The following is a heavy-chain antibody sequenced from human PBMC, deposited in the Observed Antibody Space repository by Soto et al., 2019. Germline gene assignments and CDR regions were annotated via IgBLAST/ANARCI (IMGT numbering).Heavy chain of an antibody. CDR1: GFTFSNCV. CDR2: ISGSGDNT. CDR3: AKLPLGLAFGFDY. V-gene: IGHV3-23*01. D-gene: IGHD3-10*01. J-gene: IGHJ4*02. Sequence: EVHLLDSGGGLVQPGGSLRLSCAASGFTFSNCVMSWVRQTPGKGLEWVSSISGSGDNTYYADSVKGRFTISRDNSKNTLFLQMNSLRAEDTAVYYCAKLPLGLAFGFDYWGQGTLVTVSS.